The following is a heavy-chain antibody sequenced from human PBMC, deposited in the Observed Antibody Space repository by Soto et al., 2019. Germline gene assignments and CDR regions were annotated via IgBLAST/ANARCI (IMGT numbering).Heavy chain of an antibody. Sequence: QVQLVQSGAEVKKPGASVKVSCKASGYTFTSYDINWVRQATGQGLEWMGWMSPNSGNTGYAQKFQVRVTRTRETSIGTAYIELSSLRYEETAVYYCASQWEQSGYYYGMDVWYEGTTVTDSS. CDR1: GYTFTSYD. CDR2: MSPNSGNT. D-gene: IGHD1-26*01. J-gene: IGHJ6*02. CDR3: ASQWEQSGYYYGMDV. V-gene: IGHV1-8*01.